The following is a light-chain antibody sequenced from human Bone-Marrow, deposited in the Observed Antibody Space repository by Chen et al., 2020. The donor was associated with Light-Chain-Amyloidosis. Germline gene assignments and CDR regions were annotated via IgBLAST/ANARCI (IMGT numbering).Light chain of an antibody. V-gene: IGLV3-25*03. CDR3: QSADSSGTYEVI. Sequence: SYELTQPPSVSVSPGQTARITCSGDDLPTKYAYWYQQKPGQAPVLVIHRDTERPSGISERFSGSNSGTTATVTISGVQAEDDADYHCQSADSSGTYEVIFGGGTKLTIL. J-gene: IGLJ2*01. CDR1: DLPTKY. CDR2: RDT.